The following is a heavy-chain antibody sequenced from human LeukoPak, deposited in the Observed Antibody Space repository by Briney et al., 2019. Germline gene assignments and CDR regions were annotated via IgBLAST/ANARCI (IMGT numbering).Heavy chain of an antibody. Sequence: SETLSLTCDVYGGSFNTYYWNWIRRPPGKGLEWIGEISHPGKTNYHPSLKSRVTISQDTPKNQFSLNLNSVTAADTAVYYCARKGSRALGVYDRRDSFDIWSQGTTVIVSS. V-gene: IGHV4-34*01. D-gene: IGHD3-22*01. CDR3: ARKGSRALGVYDRRDSFDI. J-gene: IGHJ3*02. CDR1: GGSFNTYY. CDR2: ISHPGKT.